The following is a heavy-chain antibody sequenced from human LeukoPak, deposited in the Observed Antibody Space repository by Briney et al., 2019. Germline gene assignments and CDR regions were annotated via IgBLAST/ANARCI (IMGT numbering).Heavy chain of an antibody. V-gene: IGHV4-61*02. CDR3: ARDLYYYDSSGYYLWGFDI. Sequence: SETLSLTCSVSGGSISSGSYYRSWIRQPAGKGLEWIGRIYTSGSTNYNPSLKSRVTISVDTSKNQFSLKLSSVTAADTAVYYCARDLYYYDSSGYYLWGFDIWGQGTMVTVSS. CDR2: IYTSGST. CDR1: GGSISSGSYY. J-gene: IGHJ3*02. D-gene: IGHD3-22*01.